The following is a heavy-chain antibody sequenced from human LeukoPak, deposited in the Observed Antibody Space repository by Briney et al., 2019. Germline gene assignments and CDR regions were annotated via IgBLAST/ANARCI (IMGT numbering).Heavy chain of an antibody. D-gene: IGHD4-17*01. J-gene: IGHJ4*02. CDR1: GGSISRYY. V-gene: IGHV4-59*08. CDR2: IYYTGST. CDR3: ARGGHYGDYGFDY. Sequence: SETLSLTCSVSGGSISRYYWTWIRQPPGKGLEWIGYIYYTGSTNYNPSLKSRVTISVDTSKNQFSLKLSSVTAADTAVYYCARGGHYGDYGFDYWGQGTLVTVSS.